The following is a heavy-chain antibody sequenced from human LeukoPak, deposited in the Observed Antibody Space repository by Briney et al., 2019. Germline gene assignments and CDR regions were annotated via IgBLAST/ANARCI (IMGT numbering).Heavy chain of an antibody. CDR1: GLTFSSTW. CDR2: INQDGREK. J-gene: IGHJ4*02. V-gene: IGHV3-7*03. CDR3: ARGEWDLRD. Sequence: GGSLRLSCAAFGLTFSSTWMSWVRQAPGKGLEWVANINQDGREKYYVDSVKGRFTISRDNAKNVLFLQMNNLRAEDTAFYHCARGEWDLRDWGQGTLVIVSS. D-gene: IGHD1-26*01.